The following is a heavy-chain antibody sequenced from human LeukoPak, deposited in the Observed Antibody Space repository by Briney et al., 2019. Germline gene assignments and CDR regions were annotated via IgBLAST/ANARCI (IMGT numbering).Heavy chain of an antibody. D-gene: IGHD6-19*01. J-gene: IGHJ6*02. CDR3: ATINGWGAYYYYGMNV. V-gene: IGHV1-2*06. CDR1: GYTFTGYY. Sequence: ASVKVSCKASGYTFTGYYIHWVRQAPGQGLERMGQINPNNGDADYAQKFQGRVAMTWDTSINTAYMELSRLRSDDTAVYYCATINGWGAYYYYGMNVWGQGTTVTVSS. CDR2: INPNNGDA.